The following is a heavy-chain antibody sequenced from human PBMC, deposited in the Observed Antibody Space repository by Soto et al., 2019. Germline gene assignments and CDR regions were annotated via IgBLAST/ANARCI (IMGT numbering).Heavy chain of an antibody. D-gene: IGHD6-13*01. Sequence: QVQLVQSGAEVKKPGASVKVSCKASGYTFTSYDINWVRQATGQGLEWMGWMNPNSGNTGYAQKFQGRGTMTRNTSISTAYMDLSRLRSEDTAVYYCARERSAAGTGWFDPWGQGTLVTVSS. J-gene: IGHJ5*02. V-gene: IGHV1-8*01. CDR1: GYTFTSYD. CDR3: ARERSAAGTGWFDP. CDR2: MNPNSGNT.